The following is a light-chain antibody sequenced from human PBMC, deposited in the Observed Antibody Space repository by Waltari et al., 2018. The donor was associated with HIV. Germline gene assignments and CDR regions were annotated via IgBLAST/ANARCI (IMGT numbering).Light chain of an antibody. CDR1: SSNIGAGHD. Sequence: QSALTQPRSVSGSPGQSVTISCTGNSSNIGAGHDVHWYRQLPGTAPKFLISGNNFRPSGVPDRFSGSKSGTSASLVITGLQADDEAVYYCHCTDSSLNGVVFGGGTKLTVL. CDR2: GNN. V-gene: IGLV1-40*01. J-gene: IGLJ2*01. CDR3: HCTDSSLNGVV.